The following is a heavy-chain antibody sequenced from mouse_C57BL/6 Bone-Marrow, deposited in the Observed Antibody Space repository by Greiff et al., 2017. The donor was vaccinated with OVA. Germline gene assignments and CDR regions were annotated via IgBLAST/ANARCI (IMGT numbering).Heavy chain of an antibody. Sequence: QVQLKQSGPELVKPGASVKISCKASGYAFSSSWMNWVKQRPGKGLEWIGRIYPGDGDTNYNGKFKGKATLTADKSSSTAYMQLSSLTSEDSAVYFCARSGGYYWFAYWGQGTLVTVSA. J-gene: IGHJ3*01. CDR3: ARSGGYYWFAY. CDR2: IYPGDGDT. CDR1: GYAFSSSW. V-gene: IGHV1-82*01. D-gene: IGHD2-3*01.